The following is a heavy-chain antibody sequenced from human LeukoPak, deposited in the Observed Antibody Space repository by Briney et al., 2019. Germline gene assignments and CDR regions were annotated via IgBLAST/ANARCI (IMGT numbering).Heavy chain of an antibody. V-gene: IGHV1-8*01. D-gene: IGHD4-11*01. Sequence: ASVKVSCKASGYTSTSYDINWVRQATGQGLEWMGWMNPNSGNTGYAQKFQGRVTMTRNTSISTAYMELSSLRSEDTAVYYCARAVGTVTAEGWFDPWGQGTLVIVSS. J-gene: IGHJ5*02. CDR3: ARAVGTVTAEGWFDP. CDR1: GYTSTSYD. CDR2: MNPNSGNT.